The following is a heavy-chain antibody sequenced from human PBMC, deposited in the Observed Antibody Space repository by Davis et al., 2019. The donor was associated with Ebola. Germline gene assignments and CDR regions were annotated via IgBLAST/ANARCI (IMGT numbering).Heavy chain of an antibody. D-gene: IGHD1-26*01. CDR3: AREGSSTYFDY. V-gene: IGHV3-33*01. Sequence: GGSLRLSCAASGFTFSSYGMHSVRQAPGKGLEWVAVIWYDGSNKYYADSVKGRFTISRDNSKNTLYLQMNSLRAEDTAVYYCAREGSSTYFDYWGQGTLVTVSS. CDR2: IWYDGSNK. J-gene: IGHJ4*02. CDR1: GFTFSSYG.